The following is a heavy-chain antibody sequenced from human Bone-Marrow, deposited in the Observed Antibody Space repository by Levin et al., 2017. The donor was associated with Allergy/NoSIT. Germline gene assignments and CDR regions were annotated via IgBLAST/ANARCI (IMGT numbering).Heavy chain of an antibody. V-gene: IGHV5-51*01. CDR1: GYVFSIYW. CDR2: INPADSQT. Sequence: ASVKVSCETSGYVFSIYWIGWVRQMPGKGLEWMGFINPADSQTIYSRSFQGQVTISADESTTSAYLQWSSLKTSDTAMYFCARVLFGEVSLYYFDYWGQGTLVTVSS. J-gene: IGHJ4*02. CDR3: ARVLFGEVSLYYFDY. D-gene: IGHD3-10*01.